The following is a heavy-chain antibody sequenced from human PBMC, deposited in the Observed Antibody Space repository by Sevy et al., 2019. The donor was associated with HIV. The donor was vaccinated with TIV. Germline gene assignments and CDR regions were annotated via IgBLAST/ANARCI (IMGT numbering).Heavy chain of an antibody. CDR1: GGSITSLY. Sequence: SETLSLTCTVSGGSITSLYWNWIRQPPGKGLEWFANIYYNGHITYNPSLKSQVPLSLDTSKNQFSLRLSSVTAADTAMYYCAGENAWGRGYSWGQGTLVTVSS. V-gene: IGHV4-59*08. J-gene: IGHJ4*02. CDR3: AGENAWGRGYS. CDR2: IYYNGHI. D-gene: IGHD1-26*01.